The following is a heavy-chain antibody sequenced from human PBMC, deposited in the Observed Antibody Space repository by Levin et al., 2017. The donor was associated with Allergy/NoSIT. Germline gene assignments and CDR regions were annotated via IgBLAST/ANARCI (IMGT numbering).Heavy chain of an antibody. V-gene: IGHV3-23*01. D-gene: IGHD1-1*01. Sequence: LSLTCAVSGFTISEYAMAWVRQAPGKGLEWVSVITGGGFNTYYGDSVKGRFTVSRDDSKDTLYLELNSLRAEDTAVYYCAKKQGGTSGFSFDVWGQGTMVTVSS. J-gene: IGHJ3*01. CDR3: AKKQGGTSGFSFDV. CDR1: GFTISEYA. CDR2: ITGGGFNT.